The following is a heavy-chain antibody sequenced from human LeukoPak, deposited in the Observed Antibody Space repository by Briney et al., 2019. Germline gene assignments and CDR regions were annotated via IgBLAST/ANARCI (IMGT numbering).Heavy chain of an antibody. CDR1: GFTFSSYS. Sequence: PGGSLRLSCAASGFTFSSYSMNWVRQAPGKGLEWVSYISSSSSTIYYADSVKGRFTISRDNSKNTLYLQMGSLRAEDMAVYYCARVAGGRRYYDSSGYQDRWGQGTLVTVSS. CDR3: ARVAGGRRYYDSSGYQDR. V-gene: IGHV3-48*01. D-gene: IGHD3-22*01. CDR2: ISSSSSTI. J-gene: IGHJ5*02.